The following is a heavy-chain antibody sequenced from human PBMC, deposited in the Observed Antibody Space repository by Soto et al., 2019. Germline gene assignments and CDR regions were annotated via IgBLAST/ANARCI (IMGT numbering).Heavy chain of an antibody. V-gene: IGHV3-74*01. D-gene: IGHD3-22*01. CDR3: AKATYYYDSSSYYRVYFDY. CDR2: ISVDGGDT. Sequence: PGGSLRLSCAASGFTLSDYWMHWVRQVPGKGLLWVSRISVDGGDTTYADSVKGRFTISRDRTKSTLYLQMSGLRAEDTAVYFCAKATYYYDSSSYYRVYFDYWGQGTLVTXSS. CDR1: GFTLSDYW. J-gene: IGHJ4*02.